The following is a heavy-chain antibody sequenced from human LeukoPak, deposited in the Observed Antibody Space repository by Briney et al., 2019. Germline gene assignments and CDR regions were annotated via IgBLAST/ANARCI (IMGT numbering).Heavy chain of an antibody. Sequence: GGSLRLSCAASGFTFDAYGMSWVRQAPGKGLEWVSGINWNGGSTGYADSVKGRFTISRDNAKNSLYLQMNSLRAEDTALYYCARDQKPYYDFWSRYFDYWGQGTLVTVSS. CDR1: GFTFDAYG. J-gene: IGHJ4*02. D-gene: IGHD3-3*01. CDR2: INWNGGST. CDR3: ARDQKPYYDFWSRYFDY. V-gene: IGHV3-20*04.